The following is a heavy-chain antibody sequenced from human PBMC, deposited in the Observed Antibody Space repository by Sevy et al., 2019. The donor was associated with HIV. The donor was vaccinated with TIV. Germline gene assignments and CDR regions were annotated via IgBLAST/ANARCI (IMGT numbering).Heavy chain of an antibody. D-gene: IGHD2-2*01. CDR2: IKQDGSEK. J-gene: IGHJ5*02. CDR3: ARDRSVVVPAAIVWFDP. V-gene: IGHV3-7*01. CDR1: GFTFSSYW. Sequence: GGSLRLSCAASGFTFSSYWMRWVRQAPGKGLEWVANIKQDGSEKYYVDSVKGRFTISRDNAKNSLYLQMNSLRAEDTAVYYCARDRSVVVPAAIVWFDPWGQGTLVTVSS.